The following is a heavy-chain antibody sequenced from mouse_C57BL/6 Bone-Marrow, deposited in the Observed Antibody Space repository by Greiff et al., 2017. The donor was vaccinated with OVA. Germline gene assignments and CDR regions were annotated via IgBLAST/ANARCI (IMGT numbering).Heavy chain of an antibody. CDR2: IVPEDGDT. J-gene: IGHJ1*03. D-gene: IGHD2-4*01. CDR3: TGGLRDWYFDV. CDR1: GFNIKDYY. V-gene: IGHV14-1*01. Sequence: VQLQQSGAELVRPGASVKLSCTASGFNIKDYYMHWVKQRPEQGLEWIGRIVPEDGDTEYAPKFQCKATMTADTSSNTAYLHLSSRTSEDTAVYYCTGGLRDWYFDVWGTGTTVTVSS.